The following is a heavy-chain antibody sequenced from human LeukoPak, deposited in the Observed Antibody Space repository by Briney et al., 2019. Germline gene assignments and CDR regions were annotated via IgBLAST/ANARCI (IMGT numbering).Heavy chain of an antibody. CDR1: GGSISSGGYY. Sequence: PSETLSLTCTVSGGSISSGGYYWSWIRQPPGKGLEWIGYIYHSGSTYYNPSLKSRVTISVDRSKNQFSLKLSSVTAADTAVYYCARQIEGDFWSGYFFDYLGQGTLVTASS. V-gene: IGHV4-30-2*01. CDR2: IYHSGST. D-gene: IGHD3-3*01. CDR3: ARQIEGDFWSGYFFDY. J-gene: IGHJ4*02.